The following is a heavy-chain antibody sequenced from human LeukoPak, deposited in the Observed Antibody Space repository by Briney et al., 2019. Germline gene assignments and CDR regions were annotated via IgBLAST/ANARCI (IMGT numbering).Heavy chain of an antibody. V-gene: IGHV1-46*01. CDR2: INPSGGST. CDR3: AIDAYDYVWGSYRYDY. J-gene: IGHJ4*02. CDR1: GYTFTSYY. Sequence: ASVKVSCKASGYTFTSYYMHWVRQAPEQGLEWMGIINPSGGSTSYAQKFQGRVTMTRDTSTSTVYMELSRLRSDDTAVYYCAIDAYDYVWGSYRYDYWGQGTLVTVSS. D-gene: IGHD3-16*02.